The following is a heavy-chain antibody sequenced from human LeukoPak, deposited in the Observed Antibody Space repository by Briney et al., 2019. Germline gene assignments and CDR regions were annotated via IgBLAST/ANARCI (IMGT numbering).Heavy chain of an antibody. CDR1: GGSISSSSYY. CDR3: ARGNIVPHWFDP. CDR2: IYYSGST. V-gene: IGHV4-39*07. Sequence: SETLSLTCTVSGGSISSSSYYWGWIRQPPGKGLEWIGSIYYSGSTYYNPSLKSRVTISVDTSKNQFSLKLSSVTAADTAVYYCARGNIVPHWFDPWGQGTLVTVSS. J-gene: IGHJ5*02. D-gene: IGHD2/OR15-2a*01.